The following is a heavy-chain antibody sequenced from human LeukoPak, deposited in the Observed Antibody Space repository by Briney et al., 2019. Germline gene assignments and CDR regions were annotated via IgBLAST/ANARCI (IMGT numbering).Heavy chain of an antibody. D-gene: IGHD2-15*01. J-gene: IGHJ6*02. Sequence: ASVKVSFKASGYTFTSYGISWVRQAPGQGLEWMGWISAYNGNTNYAQKFQGRVTMTTDSSTSTAYMELRSLRSDDTAVYYCARWYCGGGSCYSYYYGMDVWGQGTTVTVSS. CDR2: ISAYNGNT. CDR3: ARWYCGGGSCYSYYYGMDV. CDR1: GYTFTSYG. V-gene: IGHV1-18*01.